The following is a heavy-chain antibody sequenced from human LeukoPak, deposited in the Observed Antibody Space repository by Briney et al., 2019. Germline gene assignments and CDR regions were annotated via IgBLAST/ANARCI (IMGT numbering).Heavy chain of an antibody. CDR3: ARDLEYTTSSGDY. CDR2: ISSSGSTI. D-gene: IGHD6-6*01. Sequence: GGSLRLSCAASGFTFRSYEMNWVRQAPGKGLEWVSYISSSGSTIFYADSVKGRFTISRDNAKNSLYLQMNSLRAEDTAVYYCARDLEYTTSSGDYWGQGTLVIVSP. J-gene: IGHJ4*02. V-gene: IGHV3-48*03. CDR1: GFTFRSYE.